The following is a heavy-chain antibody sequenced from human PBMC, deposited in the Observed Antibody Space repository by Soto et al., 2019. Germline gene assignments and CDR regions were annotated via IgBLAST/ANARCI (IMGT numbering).Heavy chain of an antibody. Sequence: QVQLVESGGGLVKPGGSLRLSCAASGFTFSDYYMSWIRQAPGKGLEWVSYISTSGSTINYEDSVKSRFTISRDNAKNSLYLQMNSLRDEDTTVYYSARVSPPPVYWGQGTLVTVSS. CDR2: ISTSGSTI. V-gene: IGHV3-11*01. CDR3: ARVSPPPVY. CDR1: GFTFSDYY. J-gene: IGHJ4*02.